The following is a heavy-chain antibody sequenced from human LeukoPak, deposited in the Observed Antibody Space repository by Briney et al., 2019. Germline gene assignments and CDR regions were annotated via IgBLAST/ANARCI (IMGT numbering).Heavy chain of an antibody. D-gene: IGHD6-13*01. CDR1: GYTFTGYY. Sequence: EASVKVSCKASGYTFTGYYMHWVRQAPGQGLEWMGWINPNSGGTNYAQMFQGRVTMTRDTSISTAYMELSGLRSDDTAVYYCARRIAAYDPARYYGMDVWGQGTTVTVSS. CDR3: ARRIAAYDPARYYGMDV. J-gene: IGHJ6*02. CDR2: INPNSGGT. V-gene: IGHV1-2*02.